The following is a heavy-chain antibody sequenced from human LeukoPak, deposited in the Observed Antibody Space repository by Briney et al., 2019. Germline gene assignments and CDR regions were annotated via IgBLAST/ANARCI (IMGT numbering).Heavy chain of an antibody. CDR2: IYYSGST. V-gene: IGHV4-39*01. D-gene: IGHD2-2*01. J-gene: IGHJ5*02. CDR3: ARGVVVVPAANGNWFDP. CDR1: GGSISSSSYY. Sequence: PSETLSLTCTVSGGSISSSSYYWGWIRQPPGKGLEWIGSIYYSGSTYYNPSLKSRVTISVDTSKNQFSLKLSSVTAADTAVYYCARGVVVVPAANGNWFDPWGREPWSPSPQ.